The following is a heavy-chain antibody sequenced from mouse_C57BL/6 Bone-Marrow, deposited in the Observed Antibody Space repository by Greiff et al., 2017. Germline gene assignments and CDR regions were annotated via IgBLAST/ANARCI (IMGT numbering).Heavy chain of an antibody. Sequence: VQLQQPGAELVMPGASVKLSCKASGYTFTSYWMHWVKQRPGQGLEWIGEVDPSDGYTNYNQKFKGKSTLTVDKSSSTAYMQLSSLTSEDSAVYYCARGSGYGFAYWGQGTLVTVSA. CDR3: ARGSGYGFAY. V-gene: IGHV1-69*01. CDR1: GYTFTSYW. J-gene: IGHJ3*01. CDR2: VDPSDGYT. D-gene: IGHD1-1*01.